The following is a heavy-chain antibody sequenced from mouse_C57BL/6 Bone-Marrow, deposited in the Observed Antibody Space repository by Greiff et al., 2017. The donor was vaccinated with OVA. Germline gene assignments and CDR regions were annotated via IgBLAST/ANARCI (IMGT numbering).Heavy chain of an antibody. CDR2: INPNNGGT. Sequence: EVQLQQSGPELVKPGASVKIPCKASGYTFTDYNMDWVKQSHGKSLEWIGDINPNNGGTIYNQKFKGKATLTVDKSSSTAYMELRSLTSEDTAVYYCAATTVVEASYYFDYWGQGTTLTVSS. CDR3: AATTVVEASYYFDY. CDR1: GYTFTDYN. D-gene: IGHD1-1*01. V-gene: IGHV1-18*01. J-gene: IGHJ2*01.